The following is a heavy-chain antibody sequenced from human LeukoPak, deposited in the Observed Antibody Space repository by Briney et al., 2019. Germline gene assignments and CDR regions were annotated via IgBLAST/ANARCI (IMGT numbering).Heavy chain of an antibody. CDR1: GYTFTGYN. V-gene: IGHV1-2*02. CDR3: ARDKYSSGWYLDY. Sequence: ASVKVSCKASGYTFTGYNMHWVRQAPGQGLGWMGWINPNSGGTNYAQKFQGRVTMTRDTSTSTVYMELSSLRSEDTAVYYCARDKYSSGWYLDYWGQGALVTVSS. J-gene: IGHJ4*02. D-gene: IGHD6-19*01. CDR2: INPNSGGT.